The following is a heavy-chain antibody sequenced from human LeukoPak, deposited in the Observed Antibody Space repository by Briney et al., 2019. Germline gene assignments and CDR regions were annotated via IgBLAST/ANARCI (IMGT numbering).Heavy chain of an antibody. CDR3: ARDLSQLDYGMDV. CDR1: GYTFTGYY. CDR2: INPNSGGT. Sequence: ASVKVSCKASGYTFTGYYMHWVRQAPGQGLEWMGWINPNSGGTNYAQRFKGRVTMTRDTSISTAYMELSRLRSDDTAVYYCARDLSQLDYGMDVWGQGTTVTASS. D-gene: IGHD2-2*01. V-gene: IGHV1-2*02. J-gene: IGHJ6*02.